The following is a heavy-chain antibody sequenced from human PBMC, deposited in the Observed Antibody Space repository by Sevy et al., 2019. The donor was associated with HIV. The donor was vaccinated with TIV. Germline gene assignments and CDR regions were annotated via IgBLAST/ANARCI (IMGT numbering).Heavy chain of an antibody. V-gene: IGHV3-7*01. D-gene: IGHD1-26*01. J-gene: IGHJ4*02. Sequence: GGSLRLSCAASDFTFSSYWMGWVRQAPGKGLEWVANIKQDGSEKYYVDSLKGRFTISRDNAKNSLYLQMNSLRAADTAVYYCARLIEGAVDYWGQGTLVTVSS. CDR2: IKQDGSEK. CDR1: DFTFSSYW. CDR3: ARLIEGAVDY.